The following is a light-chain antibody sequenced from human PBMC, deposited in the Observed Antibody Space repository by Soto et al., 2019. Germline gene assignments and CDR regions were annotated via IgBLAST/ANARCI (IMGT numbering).Light chain of an antibody. CDR2: GAS. J-gene: IGKJ1*01. CDR1: QSVRSSY. Sequence: EIVLTQSPGTLSLSPGERDTLSCRASQSVRSSYLAWYPQKPGQAPSILIYGASSRATCLPDRFSGSRSRAYITLTIRRLEPEDFALYYCQQSVSSRTFGQGTKVEIK. V-gene: IGKV3-20*01. CDR3: QQSVSSRT.